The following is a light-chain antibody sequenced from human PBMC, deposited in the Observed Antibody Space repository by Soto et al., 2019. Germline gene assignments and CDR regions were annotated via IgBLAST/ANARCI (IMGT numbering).Light chain of an antibody. J-gene: IGKJ1*01. Sequence: DIQMTQSPCTLSASVGDRVTITCRASQSISSWLAWYQQKPGKAPKLLIYDASSWDSGVPSRFSGSGSGTEFTLTISSLQPDDFATYYCQQYNSYSRTFGQGTKVDIK. CDR1: QSISSW. V-gene: IGKV1-5*01. CDR2: DAS. CDR3: QQYNSYSRT.